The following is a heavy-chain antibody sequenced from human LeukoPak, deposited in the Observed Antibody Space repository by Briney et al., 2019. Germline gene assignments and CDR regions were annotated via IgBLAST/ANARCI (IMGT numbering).Heavy chain of an antibody. V-gene: IGHV4-59*12. Sequence: SETLSLTCTVSGGSISSYYWSWIRQPPGKGLEWIGYIYYSGSTNYNPSLKSRVTISVDTSKNQFSLKLSSVTAADTAVYYCASDETTVTISGFYWGQGTLVTVSS. J-gene: IGHJ4*02. CDR2: IYYSGST. CDR3: ASDETTVTISGFY. CDR1: GGSISSYY. D-gene: IGHD4-11*01.